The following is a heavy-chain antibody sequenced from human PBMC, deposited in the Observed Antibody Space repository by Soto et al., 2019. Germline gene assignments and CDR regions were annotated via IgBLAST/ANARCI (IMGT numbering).Heavy chain of an antibody. V-gene: IGHV2-70*01. CDR2: IDWDDDN. Sequence: GSGPTLVNPTQTLTLTSTFSGFSLSTSGMNVSKIHQPPGKALEWLALIDWDDDNYYSTSLKTRLTICKDTSKNQVVLTMTNIDPVDTATYYCARVFYDSSGYLADYWGQGTLVTVSS. J-gene: IGHJ4*02. D-gene: IGHD3-22*01. CDR3: ARVFYDSSGYLADY. CDR1: GFSLSTSGMN.